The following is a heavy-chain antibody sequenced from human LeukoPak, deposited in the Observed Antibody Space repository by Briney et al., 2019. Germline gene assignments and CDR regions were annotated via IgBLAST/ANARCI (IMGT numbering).Heavy chain of an antibody. CDR2: INWNGGSI. CDR1: GFTFDDYG. CDR3: EKGGRYFDY. V-gene: IGHV3-20*04. Sequence: GGSLRLSCAASGFTFDDYGMGWVRQAPGKGLDWVSGINWNGGSIGYAASVKGQFTISRHNSKNTLYLQMNSLRADDPAVYYCEKGGRYFDYWGQGTLVTVSS. D-gene: IGHD3-10*01. J-gene: IGHJ4*02.